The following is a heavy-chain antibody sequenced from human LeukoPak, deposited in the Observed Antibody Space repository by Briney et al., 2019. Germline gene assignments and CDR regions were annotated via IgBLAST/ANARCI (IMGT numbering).Heavy chain of an antibody. J-gene: IGHJ6*03. CDR2: IYYSGST. CDR3: ARDRISSGGLYYYYMDV. D-gene: IGHD6-6*01. V-gene: IGHV4-59*01. CDR1: GGSLGSYY. Sequence: SETLFLTCTVSGGSLGSYYWSWIRQPPGKGLEWIGYIYYSGSTNYNPSLKSRVTISVDTSKNQFSLKLSSVTAADTAVYYCARDRISSGGLYYYYMDVWGKGTTVTVSS.